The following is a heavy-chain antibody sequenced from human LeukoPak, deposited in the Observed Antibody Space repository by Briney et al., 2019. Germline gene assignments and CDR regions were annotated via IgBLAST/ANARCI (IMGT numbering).Heavy chain of an antibody. V-gene: IGHV5-51*01. CDR2: IYPGDSDT. D-gene: IGHD6-6*01. Sequence: GESLKIPCTGSGYGFTSYWIGWVRQMPGKGLEWMGIIYPGDSDTRYSPSFQGQVTISADKSISTAYLQWSSLKAADTAMYYCARHVGAARDWTFDYWGQGTLVTVP. CDR1: GYGFTSYW. J-gene: IGHJ4*02. CDR3: ARHVGAARDWTFDY.